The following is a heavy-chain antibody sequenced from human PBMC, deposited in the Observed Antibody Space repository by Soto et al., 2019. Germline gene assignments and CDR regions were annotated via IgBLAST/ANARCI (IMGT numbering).Heavy chain of an antibody. J-gene: IGHJ2*01. V-gene: IGHV1-69*13. D-gene: IGHD1-1*01. CDR3: ARDQIEMATTHVPSRYFDL. Sequence: GASVKVSCKASGGTFSRYAIRWVRQAPGQGLEWMGGIIPSFGTANYAQKFQGRVTITADESTSTAYMELSSLRSEDTAVYYCARDQIEMATTHVPSRYFDLWGRGTLVTVSS. CDR1: GGTFSRYA. CDR2: IIPSFGTA.